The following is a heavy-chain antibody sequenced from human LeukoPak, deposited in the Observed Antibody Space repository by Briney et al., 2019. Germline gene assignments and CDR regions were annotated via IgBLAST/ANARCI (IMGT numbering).Heavy chain of an antibody. V-gene: IGHV3-64D*06. CDR2: ISPDGGNT. Sequence: GGSLRLSCAASGFTFSSYAMSWVRQAPGKELEYVSAISPDGGNTYYADSVKGRFSISRDNSKNTLYLQMSSLRPEDTAVYYCVPKGTEGYWGQGTLVTVSS. J-gene: IGHJ4*02. CDR3: VPKGTEGY. CDR1: GFTFSSYA.